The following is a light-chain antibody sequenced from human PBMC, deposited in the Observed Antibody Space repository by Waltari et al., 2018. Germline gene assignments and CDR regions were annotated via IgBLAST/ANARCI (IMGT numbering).Light chain of an antibody. V-gene: IGKV3-11*01. CDR3: QQRDNWPPVGT. J-gene: IGKJ3*01. CDR2: DAS. CDR1: QSVSSY. Sequence: EIVLTQSPVTLSLSPGESATLSCRASQSVSSYLAWYQQNPGQAPRLLIYDASNRASGIPARFSGSGSGTDFTLTISSLEPEDFAVYYCQQRDNWPPVGTFGPGTKVEIK.